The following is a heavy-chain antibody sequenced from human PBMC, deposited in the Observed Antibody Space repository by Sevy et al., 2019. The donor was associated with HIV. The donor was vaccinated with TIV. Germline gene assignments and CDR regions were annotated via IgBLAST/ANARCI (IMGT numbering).Heavy chain of an antibody. Sequence: GGSLRLSCAASGFTFNRYSMHWVRQAPGKGLEWVATISFDATNKHYQDSVKGGFTISRDNFQNSLFLQMDSLRPEDTAVYYCALERLSSDVAEYFQNWGQGTLVTVSS. J-gene: IGHJ1*01. CDR2: ISFDATNK. CDR3: ALERLSSDVAEYFQN. D-gene: IGHD1-1*01. V-gene: IGHV3-30-3*01. CDR1: GFTFNRYS.